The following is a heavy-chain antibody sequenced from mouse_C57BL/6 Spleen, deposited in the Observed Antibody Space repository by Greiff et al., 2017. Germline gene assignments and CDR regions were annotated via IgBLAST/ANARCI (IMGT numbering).Heavy chain of an antibody. J-gene: IGHJ1*03. V-gene: IGHV1-31*01. CDR1: GYSFTGYY. CDR3: ARGRFELRYFDV. Sequence: EVKLMESGPELVKPGASVKISCKASGYSFTGYYMHWVKQSHGNILDWIGYIYPYNGVSSYNQKFKGKATLTVDKSSSPAYMELRSLTSEDSAVYYCARGRFELRYFDVWGTGTTVTVSS. CDR2: IYPYNGVS.